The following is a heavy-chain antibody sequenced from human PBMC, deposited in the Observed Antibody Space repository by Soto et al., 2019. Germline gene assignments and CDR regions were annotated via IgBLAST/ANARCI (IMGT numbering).Heavy chain of an antibody. Sequence: SETLSLTCAVSGGSISSGGYSWSWIRQPPGKGLEWIGYIYHSGSTYYNPSLKSRVTISVDRSKNQFSLKLSSVTAADTAVYYCARESVARLIDYRGQGTLVTV. D-gene: IGHD2-15*01. V-gene: IGHV4-30-2*01. CDR1: GGSISSGGYS. CDR3: ARESVARLIDY. CDR2: IYHSGST. J-gene: IGHJ4*02.